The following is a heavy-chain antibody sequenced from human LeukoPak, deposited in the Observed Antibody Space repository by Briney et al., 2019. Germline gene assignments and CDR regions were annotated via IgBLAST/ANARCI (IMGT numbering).Heavy chain of an antibody. J-gene: IGHJ4*02. CDR2: ISGSGANR. V-gene: IGHV3-21*01. D-gene: IGHD6-13*01. Sequence: PGGSLRLSCAASGFTFRNYAMAWFRQAPGKGLEWVSAISGSGANRYYADSVKGRFTISRDNAKNSLYLQMNSLRAEDTAVYYCARAIAAAVFDYWGQGTLVTVSS. CDR3: ARAIAAAVFDY. CDR1: GFTFRNYA.